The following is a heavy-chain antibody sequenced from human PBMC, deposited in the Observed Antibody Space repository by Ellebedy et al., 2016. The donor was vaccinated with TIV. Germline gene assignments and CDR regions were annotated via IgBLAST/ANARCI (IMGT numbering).Heavy chain of an antibody. J-gene: IGHJ4*02. Sequence: GESLKISXAPSGFTFRNYCMNWVRQAPGKGLEWVSYISRSGDTTYYADSVKGRFTIFRDNAKESLYLQMNSLRDEDTAVYYCATRAIPYSSIWYYFDYWGQGTLVTVSS. CDR2: ISRSGDTT. CDR1: GFTFRNYC. D-gene: IGHD6-13*01. CDR3: ATRAIPYSSIWYYFDY. V-gene: IGHV3-48*02.